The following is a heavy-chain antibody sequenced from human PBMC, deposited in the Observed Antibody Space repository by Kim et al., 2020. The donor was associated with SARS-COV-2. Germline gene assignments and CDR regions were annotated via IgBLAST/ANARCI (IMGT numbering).Heavy chain of an antibody. CDR2: ISSSSSYI. CDR3: ARDLMGLRYFAWLLTESMDD. Sequence: GGSLRLSCAASGFTFSSYSMNWVRQAPGKGLEWVSSISSSSSYISYADSVKGRFTISRDNAKKSLYLQMNSLRAEDTAVYYCARDLMGLRYFAWLLTESMDDWGQATTFTVSS. J-gene: IGHJ6*02. CDR1: GFTFSSYS. D-gene: IGHD3-9*01. V-gene: IGHV3-21*01.